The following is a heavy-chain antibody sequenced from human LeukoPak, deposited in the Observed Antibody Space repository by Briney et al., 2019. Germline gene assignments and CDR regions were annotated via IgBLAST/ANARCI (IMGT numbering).Heavy chain of an antibody. Sequence: PSETLSLTCTVSGGSISSYYWSWIRQPAGKGLEWIGRIYTSGSTNYNPSLKSRVTMSVDTSKNQFSLKLSSVTAADTAVYYCARDWSQGIAAAASDYWGQGTLVTVSS. D-gene: IGHD6-13*01. CDR1: GGSISSYY. J-gene: IGHJ4*02. CDR2: IYTSGST. V-gene: IGHV4-4*07. CDR3: ARDWSQGIAAAASDY.